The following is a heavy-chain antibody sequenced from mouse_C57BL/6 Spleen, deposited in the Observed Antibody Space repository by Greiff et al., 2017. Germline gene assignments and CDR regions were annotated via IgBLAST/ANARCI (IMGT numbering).Heavy chain of an antibody. CDR3: ARGYYGSSYWYCDV. V-gene: IGHV1-69*01. D-gene: IGHD1-1*01. Sequence: VKLQQPGAELVMPGASVKLSCKASGYTFTSYWMHWVKQRPGQGLEWIGEIDPSDSYTNYNQKFKGKSTLTVDKSSSTAYMQLSSLTSEDSAVYYCARGYYGSSYWYCDVWGTGTTVTVSS. CDR2: IDPSDSYT. J-gene: IGHJ1*03. CDR1: GYTFTSYW.